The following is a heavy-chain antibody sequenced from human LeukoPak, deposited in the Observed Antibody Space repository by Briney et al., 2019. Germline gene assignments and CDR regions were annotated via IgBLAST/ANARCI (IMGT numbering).Heavy chain of an antibody. J-gene: IGHJ4*02. Sequence: ASVKVSCKASGYIFTGYYIHWVRQAPGQGLEWMGWINPNSGGTKYAQKFQGRVTMTRDMSTSTVYMELSSLKSEDTAVYYCARALRYCSTTSCQYYFDYWGQGTLVTVSS. CDR3: ARALRYCSTTSCQYYFDY. V-gene: IGHV1-2*02. D-gene: IGHD2-2*01. CDR2: INPNSGGT. CDR1: GYIFTGYY.